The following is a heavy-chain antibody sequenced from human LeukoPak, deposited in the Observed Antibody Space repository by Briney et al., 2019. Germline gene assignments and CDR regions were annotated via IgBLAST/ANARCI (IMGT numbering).Heavy chain of an antibody. CDR1: GGSFSGYY. J-gene: IGHJ4*02. V-gene: IGHV4-34*01. D-gene: IGHD6-6*01. CDR2: INHSGST. CDR3: ARLGRWAARPGNY. Sequence: SETLSLTCAVYGGSFSGYYWSWIRQPPGKGLEWIGEINHSGSTNYNPSLKSRVTISVDTSKNQFSLKLSSVTAADTAVYYCARLGRWAARPGNYWGQGTLVTVSS.